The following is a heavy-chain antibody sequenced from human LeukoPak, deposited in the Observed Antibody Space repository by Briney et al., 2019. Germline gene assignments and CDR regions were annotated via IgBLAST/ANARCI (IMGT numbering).Heavy chain of an antibody. CDR1: GGSISSGGYN. D-gene: IGHD3-3*01. Sequence: PSETLSLTCTVSGGSISSGGYNWSWIRQHPGKGLEWIGYIYYSGSTYYNPSLKSRVTISVDTSKNQFSLKLSSVTAADTAVYYCARVVDFWSGYWTVESGYYFDYWGQGTLVTVSS. CDR2: IYYSGST. V-gene: IGHV4-31*03. CDR3: ARVVDFWSGYWTVESGYYFDY. J-gene: IGHJ4*02.